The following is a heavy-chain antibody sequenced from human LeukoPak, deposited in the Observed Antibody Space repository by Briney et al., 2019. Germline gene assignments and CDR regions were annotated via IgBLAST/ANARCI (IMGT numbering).Heavy chain of an antibody. J-gene: IGHJ5*02. CDR1: GYTFTGYY. D-gene: IGHD5-12*01. Sequence: ASVKVSCKASGYTFTGYYMHWVRQAPGQGLEWMGGIIPIFGTANYAQKFQGRVTITTDESTSTAYMELSSLRSEDTAVYYCAREDSGYENWFDPWGQGTLVTVSS. CDR2: IIPIFGTA. CDR3: AREDSGYENWFDP. V-gene: IGHV1-69*05.